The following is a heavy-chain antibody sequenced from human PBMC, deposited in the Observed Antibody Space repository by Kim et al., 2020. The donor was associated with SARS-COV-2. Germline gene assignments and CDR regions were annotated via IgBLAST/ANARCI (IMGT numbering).Heavy chain of an antibody. V-gene: IGHV1-46*01. CDR3: TRAEWVGWWEPPDY. D-gene: IGHD1-26*01. CDR1: GYTFTSYY. Sequence: ASVKVSCKASGYTFTSYYNHWVRQAPGQGLERMGVINPGDGSTTFAQKFQGRVTMTRDTSTSTVYMELSSLRSEDTAIYYCTRAEWVGWWEPPDYWGQGTLVTVSS. CDR2: INPGDGST. J-gene: IGHJ4*02.